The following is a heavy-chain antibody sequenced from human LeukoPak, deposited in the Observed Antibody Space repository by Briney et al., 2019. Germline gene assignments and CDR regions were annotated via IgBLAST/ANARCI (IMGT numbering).Heavy chain of an antibody. V-gene: IGHV3-74*01. CDR2: INSDGSST. J-gene: IGHJ4*02. CDR1: GFTFNNYA. Sequence: GGSLRLSCAASGFTFNNYAMSWVRQPPGKGLVWVSRINSDGSSTSYADSVKGRFTISRDNAKNTLYLQMNSLRAEDTAVYYCARVPSVPYSSSWIDYWGQGTLVTVSS. D-gene: IGHD6-13*01. CDR3: ARVPSVPYSSSWIDY.